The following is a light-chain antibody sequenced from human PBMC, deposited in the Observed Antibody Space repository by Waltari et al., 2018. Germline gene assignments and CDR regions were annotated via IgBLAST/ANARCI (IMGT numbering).Light chain of an antibody. J-gene: IGLJ2*01. CDR3: QTWGTGTMV. V-gene: IGLV4-69*01. Sequence: QLVLTQSPSASASLGTSVKLTCTLSSGHSTYAVAWHQQQAEKGPRYLIKVNRDGSHPKGAGVPDRFSGSSSGTERYLIISSLQSEDEADYYCQTWGTGTMVFGGGTKLTVL. CDR2: VNRDGSH. CDR1: SGHSTYA.